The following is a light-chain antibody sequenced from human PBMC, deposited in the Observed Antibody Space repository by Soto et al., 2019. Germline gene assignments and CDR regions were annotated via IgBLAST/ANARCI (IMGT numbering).Light chain of an antibody. J-gene: IGKJ1*01. V-gene: IGKV1-5*03. CDR2: EAS. CDR3: QHYKESST. CDR1: QSISSW. Sequence: DIQMTQSPSTLSASVGDRVTITCRASQSISSWLAWYQQKPGKAPKLLIYEASSSEIGVPPRFSDSGFGTECTLTISSLQPDDFATYYCQHYKESSTFGQGTRLEIK.